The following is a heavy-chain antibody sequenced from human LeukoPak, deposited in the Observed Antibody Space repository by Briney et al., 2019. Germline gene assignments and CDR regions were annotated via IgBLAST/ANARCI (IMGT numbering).Heavy chain of an antibody. V-gene: IGHV4-39*02. CDR2: IYYSGST. D-gene: IGHD4-17*01. CDR1: GGSISSSSYY. Sequence: SETLSLTCTVSGGSISSSSYYWGWIRQPPGKGLEWIGSIYYSGSTYYNPSLKSRVTISVDTSKNQFSLKLSSVTAADTAVYYCARDKGGDYDPTYNWFDPWGQGTLVTVSS. J-gene: IGHJ5*02. CDR3: ARDKGGDYDPTYNWFDP.